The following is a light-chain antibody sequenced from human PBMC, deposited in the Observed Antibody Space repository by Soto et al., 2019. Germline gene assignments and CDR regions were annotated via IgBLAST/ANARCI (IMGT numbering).Light chain of an antibody. Sequence: DIVMTQSPDSLSVSLGERATINCRSSQRVLHWSPGKSSLAWFQQKTGQPPRLLIHWASTRDSGVPDRFSGSGSGTEFTLTISSLQAEDVAVYYCQQYSRPPYTCGQGTRLDIK. V-gene: IGKV4-1*01. CDR2: WAS. CDR1: QRVLHWSPGKSS. J-gene: IGKJ2*01. CDR3: QQYSRPPYT.